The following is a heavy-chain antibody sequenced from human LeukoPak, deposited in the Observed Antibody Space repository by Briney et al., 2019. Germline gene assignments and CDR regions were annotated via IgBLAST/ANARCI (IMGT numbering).Heavy chain of an antibody. V-gene: IGHV1-46*01. CDR3: ARDGRRGIVVVPAASRTFDYYFDY. D-gene: IGHD2-2*01. J-gene: IGHJ4*02. CDR1: GYTFTSYY. Sequence: ASVKVSCKASGYTFTSYYMHWVRQAPGQGLEWMGIINPSGGSTSYAQKFQGRVTMTRDTSTSTVYMELSSLRSEDTAVYYCARDGRRGIVVVPAASRTFDYYFDYWGRGTLVTVSS. CDR2: INPSGGST.